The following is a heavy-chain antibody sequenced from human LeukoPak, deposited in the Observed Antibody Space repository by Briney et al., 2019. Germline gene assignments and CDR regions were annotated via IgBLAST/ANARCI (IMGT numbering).Heavy chain of an antibody. J-gene: IGHJ5*02. CDR1: GGSFSGYY. Sequence: SETLSLTCAVYGGSFSGYYWSWIRQPPGKGLEWIGEINHSGSTNYNPSLKSRVTISVDTSKNQFSLKLSSVTAADTAVYYCARGDDIVVVPAPRGNWLDPWGQGTLVTVSS. CDR3: ARGDDIVVVPAPRGNWLDP. D-gene: IGHD2-2*01. CDR2: INHSGST. V-gene: IGHV4-34*01.